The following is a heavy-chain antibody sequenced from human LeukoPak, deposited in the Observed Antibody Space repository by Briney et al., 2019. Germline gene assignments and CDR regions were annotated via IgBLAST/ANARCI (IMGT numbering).Heavy chain of an antibody. J-gene: IGHJ4*02. V-gene: IGHV4-34*01. D-gene: IGHD3-9*01. CDR1: GGSFSGYY. CDR2: INHSGST. CDR3: ARRRLYDILTVYYYFDY. Sequence: SETLSLTCAVYGGSFSGYYWSWIRQPPGKGLEWIGEINHSGSTNYNPSLKSRVTIPVDTSKNQFSLKLSSVTAADTAVYYCARRRLYDILTVYYYFDYWGQEPLFTVSS.